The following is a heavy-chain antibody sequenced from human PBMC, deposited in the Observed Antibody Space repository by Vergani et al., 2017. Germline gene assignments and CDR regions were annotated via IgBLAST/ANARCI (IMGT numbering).Heavy chain of an antibody. V-gene: IGHV4-59*13. CDR2: IYSTGST. CDR3: ARVMYRDEASTGYRLEGMDI. CDR1: GVSFNTYY. D-gene: IGHD3-9*01. Sequence: QVQLEESGPGLVKPSETLSLTCTVSGVSFNTYYWSWIRQSPGKGLEWIGYIYSTGSTNYNPSLNSRVTMSVDTSKNQFALKLRSETAADTAVYFCARVMYRDEASTGYRLEGMDIWGQGTTVTISS. J-gene: IGHJ6*02.